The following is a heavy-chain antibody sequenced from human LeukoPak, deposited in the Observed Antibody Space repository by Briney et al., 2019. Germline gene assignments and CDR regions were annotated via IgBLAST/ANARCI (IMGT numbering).Heavy chain of an antibody. J-gene: IGHJ4*02. CDR1: GFTFSSYS. CDR2: ISSSGSTI. V-gene: IGHV3-48*04. D-gene: IGHD3-9*01. CDR3: ARDRWYDILTGYYSPGYY. Sequence: GGSLRLSCAASGFTFSSYSMNRVRQAPGKGLEWVSYISSSGSTIYYADSVKGRFTISRDNAKNSLYLQMNSLRAEDTAVYYCARDRWYDILTGYYSPGYYWGQGTLVTVSS.